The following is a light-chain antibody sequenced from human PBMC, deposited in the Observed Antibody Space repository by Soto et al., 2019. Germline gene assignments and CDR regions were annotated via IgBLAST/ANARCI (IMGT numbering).Light chain of an antibody. CDR3: AAWDDSLKAI. V-gene: IGLV1-44*01. J-gene: IGLJ7*01. CDR2: SSY. CDR1: SSNIGSNT. Sequence: QSVLTQPPSVSGTPGQRVTISCSGSSSNIGSNTVNWYQQFPGTAPRLLIYSSYQRPSGVPDRFSGSQSGTSASLAISGLQSDDEADSYCAAWDDSLKAIFGGVTQLTVL.